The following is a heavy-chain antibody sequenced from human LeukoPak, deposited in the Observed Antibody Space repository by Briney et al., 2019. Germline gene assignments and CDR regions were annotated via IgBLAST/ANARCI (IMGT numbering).Heavy chain of an antibody. CDR3: ARGGGYGDSQNRIGAFDI. V-gene: IGHV4-59*01. J-gene: IGHJ3*02. D-gene: IGHD4-17*01. CDR1: ARSISNYY. CDR2: IYYSGST. Sequence: SQTLSLTCTVSARSISNYYWSWIRQPPGKGLEWIGYIYYSGSTNCNPSLESRVTISVDTSKSQFSLKLSSVTAADTAVYYCARGGGYGDSQNRIGAFDIWGQGTMVTGSS.